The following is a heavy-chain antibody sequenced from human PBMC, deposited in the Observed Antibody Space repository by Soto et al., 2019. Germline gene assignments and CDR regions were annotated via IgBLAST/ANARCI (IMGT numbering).Heavy chain of an antibody. Sequence: QVQLVESGGGLVKPGGSLRLSCAASGFTFSDYYMSWIRQAPGQGLEWVSYISSRGRTIYYVDALKGRFTTSRDNAKNSQYLQMNSLRAEDTAVDYWAGVGEGFDYWGQGTLVTVSS. J-gene: IGHJ4*02. CDR1: GFTFSDYY. D-gene: IGHD3-16*01. CDR3: AGVGEGFDY. CDR2: ISSRGRTI. V-gene: IGHV3-11*01.